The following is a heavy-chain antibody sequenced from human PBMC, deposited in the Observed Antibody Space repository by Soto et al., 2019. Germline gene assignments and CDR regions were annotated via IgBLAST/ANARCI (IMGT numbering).Heavy chain of an antibody. CDR1: GFTFSSYA. CDR3: ARDPNRVGEWLRFPPWYFDY. J-gene: IGHJ4*02. D-gene: IGHD5-12*01. CDR2: ISYDGSNK. V-gene: IGHV3-30-3*01. Sequence: QVQLVESGGGVVQPGRSLRLSCAASGFTFSSYAMHWVRQAPGKGLEWVAVISYDGSNKYYADSVKGRFTISRDNSKNTLYLQMNSLRAEDTAVYYCARDPNRVGEWLRFPPWYFDYWGQGTLVTVSS.